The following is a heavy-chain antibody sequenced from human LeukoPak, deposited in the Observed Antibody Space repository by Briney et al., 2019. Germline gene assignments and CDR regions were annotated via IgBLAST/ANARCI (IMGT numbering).Heavy chain of an antibody. CDR3: AKKRTAIDC. D-gene: IGHD1-1*01. J-gene: IGHJ4*02. Sequence: PGGSLRLSCVVSGITVSNYVMSWVRQAPGKGLEWVSSISGSGVSTYYADSVKGRFTISRDNSKNTLFLQMNSLRAEDTAVYFCAKKRTAIDCWGQGTVVTVSS. V-gene: IGHV3-23*01. CDR2: ISGSGVST. CDR1: GITVSNYV.